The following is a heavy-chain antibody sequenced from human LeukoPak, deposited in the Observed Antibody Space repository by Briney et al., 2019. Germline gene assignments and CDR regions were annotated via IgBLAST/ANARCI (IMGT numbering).Heavy chain of an antibody. V-gene: IGHV1-69*13. D-gene: IGHD3-22*01. CDR2: IIPMYGTA. Sequence: GASVKVSCKASGGSFSSHTITWARQAPGQGLEWMGGIIPMYGTANYAQKFQGRVTITADESTSTAYMELSSLISDDTAVYCCARAKLSRHYDSSGRYSTFHNYYGMDVWGQGTTVTVSS. CDR3: ARAKLSRHYDSSGRYSTFHNYYGMDV. J-gene: IGHJ6*02. CDR1: GGSFSSHT.